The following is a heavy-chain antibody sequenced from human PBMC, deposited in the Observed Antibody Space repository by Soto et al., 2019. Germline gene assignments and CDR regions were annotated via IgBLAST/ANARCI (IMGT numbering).Heavy chain of an antibody. CDR2: ISGSGGST. CDR3: AKLAMTTVTSSGYYYYYMDV. J-gene: IGHJ6*03. Sequence: PGGSLRLSCAASGFTFSSYAMSWVRQAPGKGLEWVSAISGSGGSTYYADSVKGRFTISRDNSKNTLYLQMNSLRAEDTAVYYCAKLAMTTVTSSGYYYYYMDVWGKGTTVTVSS. V-gene: IGHV3-23*01. CDR1: GFTFSSYA. D-gene: IGHD4-4*01.